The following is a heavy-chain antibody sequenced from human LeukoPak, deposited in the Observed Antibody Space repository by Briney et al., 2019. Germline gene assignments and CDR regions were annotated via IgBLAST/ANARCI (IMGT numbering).Heavy chain of an antibody. CDR2: IYYSGST. CDR3: ARVSSSWYDYDY. J-gene: IGHJ4*02. CDR1: GGSISSSSYY. D-gene: IGHD6-13*01. V-gene: IGHV4-39*07. Sequence: SETLSLTCTVSGGSISSSSYYWGWIRQPPGKGLEWIGSIYYSGSTYYNPSLKSRVTISVDTSKNQFSLQLSSVTAADTAVYYCARVSSSWYDYDYWGQGTLVTVSS.